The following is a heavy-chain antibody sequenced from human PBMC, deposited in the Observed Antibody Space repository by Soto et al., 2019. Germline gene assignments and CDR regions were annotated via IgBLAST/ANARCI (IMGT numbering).Heavy chain of an antibody. J-gene: IGHJ4*02. D-gene: IGHD6-13*01. CDR3: ARRHSTWYFFDY. Sequence: GEFLNVFCKGSVSWLTDDWIAWVCQIPGKGLEWMGIIYPGDSDTRYSPSFQGQVTISADKSISTAYLQWSSLKASDTAMYYCARRHSTWYFFDYWGQGSQITVSS. CDR2: IYPGDSDT. CDR1: VSWLTDDW. V-gene: IGHV5-51*03.